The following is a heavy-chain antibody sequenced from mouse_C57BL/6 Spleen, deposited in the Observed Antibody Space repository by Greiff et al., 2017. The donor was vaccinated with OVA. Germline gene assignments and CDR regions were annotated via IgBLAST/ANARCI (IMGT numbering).Heavy chain of an antibody. Sequence: EVQLVESGGGLVKPGGSLKLSCAASGFTFSSYAMSWVRQTPEKRLEWVATISDGGSYTYYPDNVKGRFTISRDNAKNNLYLQMSHLKSEDTAMYYCARVGIYYDYDVNAMDYWGQGTSVTVSS. D-gene: IGHD2-4*01. CDR3: ARVGIYYDYDVNAMDY. J-gene: IGHJ4*01. V-gene: IGHV5-4*01. CDR1: GFTFSSYA. CDR2: ISDGGSYT.